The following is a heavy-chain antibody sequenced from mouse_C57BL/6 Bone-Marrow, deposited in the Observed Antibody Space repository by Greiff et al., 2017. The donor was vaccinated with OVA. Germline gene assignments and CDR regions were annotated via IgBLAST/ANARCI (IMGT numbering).Heavy chain of an antibody. Sequence: EVKLQQSGPELVKPGASVKISCKASGYTFTDYYMNWVKQSHGKSLEWIGDINPNNGGTSYNQKFKGKATLTVDKSSSTAYMELRSLTSEDSAVYYCARLDYYYGSRSAMDYWGQGTSVTVSS. D-gene: IGHD1-1*01. J-gene: IGHJ4*01. CDR2: INPNNGGT. CDR3: ARLDYYYGSRSAMDY. CDR1: GYTFTDYY. V-gene: IGHV1-26*01.